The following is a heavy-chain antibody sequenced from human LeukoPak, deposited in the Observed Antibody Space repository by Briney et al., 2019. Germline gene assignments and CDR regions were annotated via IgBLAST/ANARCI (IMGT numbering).Heavy chain of an antibody. CDR1: GGSISSYY. CDR3: ARDEVTTVTTGLNWFDP. J-gene: IGHJ5*02. V-gene: IGHV4-4*07. CDR2: IYTSGST. Sequence: SETLSLXCTVSGGSISSYYWSWIRQPAGKGPEWIGRIYTSGSTNYNSSLKSRVTMSVDTSKNQFSLKLSSVTAADTAVYYCARDEVTTVTTGLNWFDPWGQGTLVTVSS. D-gene: IGHD4-11*01.